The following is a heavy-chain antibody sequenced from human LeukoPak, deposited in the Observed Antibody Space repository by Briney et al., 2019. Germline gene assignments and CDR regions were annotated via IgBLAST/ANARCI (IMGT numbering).Heavy chain of an antibody. CDR2: ISAYNGNT. Sequence: VASVKVSCKASGYTFTSYGISWVRQAPGQGLEWMGWISAYNGNTNYAQKLQGRVTVTTDTSTSTAYMELRSLRSDDTAVYYCARDLTDQWLVANVGQTPDLNFDYWGQGTLVTVSS. CDR3: ARDLTDQWLVANVGQTPDLNFDY. CDR1: GYTFTSYG. V-gene: IGHV1-18*01. J-gene: IGHJ4*02. D-gene: IGHD6-19*01.